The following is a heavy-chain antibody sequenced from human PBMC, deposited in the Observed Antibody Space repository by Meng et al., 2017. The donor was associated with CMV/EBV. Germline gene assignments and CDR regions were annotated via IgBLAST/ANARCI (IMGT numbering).Heavy chain of an antibody. CDR2: IKQDGSEK. V-gene: IGHV3-7*01. D-gene: IGHD2-2*01. CDR3: ARDGNGGSGYCSSTSCPWESRYYYYGMDV. J-gene: IGHJ6*02. Sequence: GGSLRLSCAASGFTFSSYRMSWVRQAPGKGLEWVAIIKQDGSEKYYVDTVKGRFTISRDNAKNSLDLQMISLTAEGTAVYYCARDGNGGSGYCSSTSCPWESRYYYYGMDVWGQGTTVTVSS. CDR1: GFTFSSYR.